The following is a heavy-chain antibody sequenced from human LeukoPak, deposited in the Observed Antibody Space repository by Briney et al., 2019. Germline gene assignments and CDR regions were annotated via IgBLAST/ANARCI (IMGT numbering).Heavy chain of an antibody. V-gene: IGHV3-48*01. D-gene: IGHD1-1*01. J-gene: IGHJ4*02. CDR1: GFTFSSYS. CDR2: ISSSSSTI. Sequence: GGSLRLSCAAYGFTFSSYSMNWVRQAPGKGLEWVSYISSSSSTIYYADSVKGRFTISRDNAKNSLYLQMNSLRAEDTAVYYCARRTGTPDYWGQGTLVTVSS. CDR3: ARRTGTPDY.